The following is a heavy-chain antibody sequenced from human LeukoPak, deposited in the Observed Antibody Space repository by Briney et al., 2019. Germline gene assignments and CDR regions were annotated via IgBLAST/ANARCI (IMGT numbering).Heavy chain of an antibody. Sequence: GESLKISCKGSGYSFTSYWIGWVRQMPGKGLEWMGIIYPDDSDTRYSPSFQGQVTISADKSISTAYLQWSSLKASDTAMYYCARTTLEWLSPSDAFDIWGQGTMVTVSS. CDR2: IYPDDSDT. J-gene: IGHJ3*02. V-gene: IGHV5-51*01. CDR1: GYSFTSYW. D-gene: IGHD3-3*01. CDR3: ARTTLEWLSPSDAFDI.